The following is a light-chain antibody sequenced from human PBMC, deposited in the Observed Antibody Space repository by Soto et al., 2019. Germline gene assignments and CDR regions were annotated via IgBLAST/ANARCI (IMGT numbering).Light chain of an antibody. CDR1: QSISSY. CDR2: AAS. Sequence: DIQMTQSPSSLSASVGDRVTITCRASQSISSYLNWYQQKPGKAPKLLIYAASSLQGGVPSRFSGSGSGTDFTLSISSLQPEDFATYYCQLSYSTPQNTFGQGTKLEIK. J-gene: IGKJ2*01. CDR3: QLSYSTPQNT. V-gene: IGKV1-39*01.